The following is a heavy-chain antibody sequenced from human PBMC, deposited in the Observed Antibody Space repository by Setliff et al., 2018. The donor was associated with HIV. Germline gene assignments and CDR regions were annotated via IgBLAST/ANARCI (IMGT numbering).Heavy chain of an antibody. CDR3: ARTSSALTTRGEYYFDY. CDR2: ITPSDGST. J-gene: IGHJ4*02. CDR1: GYIFTSHK. Sequence: ASVKVSCKASGYIFTSHKIHWVRQAPGQGLEWMGIITPSDGSTSNSQKFQGRVTMTRDTSTSTVYMEVNSLRSEDTAVYFCARTSSALTTRGEYYFDYWGQGTLVTVSS. D-gene: IGHD4-4*01. V-gene: IGHV1-46*01.